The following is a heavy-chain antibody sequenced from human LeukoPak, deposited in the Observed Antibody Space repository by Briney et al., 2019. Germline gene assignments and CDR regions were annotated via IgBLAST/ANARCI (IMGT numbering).Heavy chain of an antibody. CDR2: ISRNSGTI. Sequence: GGSVTLSCPASGFTFTSYNMNWVRQAPGKGLEWVAYISRNSGTIYYAHHVEGRVTISRDNAKSPLYLQLNSLRSEDTAAYYCARRVGFGLLSYMAVWGKGPTVTVSS. CDR1: GFTFTSYN. V-gene: IGHV3-48*01. J-gene: IGHJ6*03. D-gene: IGHD3-16*01. CDR3: ARRVGFGLLSYMAV.